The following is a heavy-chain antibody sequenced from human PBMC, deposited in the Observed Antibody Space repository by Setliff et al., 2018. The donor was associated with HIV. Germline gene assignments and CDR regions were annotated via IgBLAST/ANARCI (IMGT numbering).Heavy chain of an antibody. D-gene: IGHD6-19*01. Sequence: ASVKVSCKASGYIFTGYYIHWVRQDPGQGLEWMGRINPNNGDTNSAQKFQGRVTMTRDTSISTAYMELSRLRSDDTAVYYCARDRWVWGGSDSGYYYYFMDVWGKGTTVTVSS. CDR2: INPNNGDT. J-gene: IGHJ6*03. CDR3: ARDRWVWGGSDSGYYYYFMDV. V-gene: IGHV1-2*06. CDR1: GYIFTGYY.